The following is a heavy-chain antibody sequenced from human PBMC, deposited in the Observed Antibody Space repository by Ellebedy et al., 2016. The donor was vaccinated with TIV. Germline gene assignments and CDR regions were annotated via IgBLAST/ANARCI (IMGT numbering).Heavy chain of an antibody. D-gene: IGHD6-13*01. CDR3: ARDRYSSSGRKRGSMDV. J-gene: IGHJ6*02. CDR1: GYTFTNNY. CDR2: INPSDGGT. V-gene: IGHV1-46*04. Sequence: AASVKVSCKTSGYTFTNNYIHWVRQAPGQGPEWMGIINPSDGGTVYAQKLLGRVTMTSDTPTSTVYMELSSLRSEDTAVYYCARDRYSSSGRKRGSMDVWGQGTTVTVFS.